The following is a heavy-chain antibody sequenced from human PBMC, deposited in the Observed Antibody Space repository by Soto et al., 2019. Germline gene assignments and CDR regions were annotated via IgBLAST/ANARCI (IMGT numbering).Heavy chain of an antibody. D-gene: IGHD2-15*01. Sequence: VGSLRLSCAASGFTVSSNYMSWVRQAPGKGLEWVSVIYSGGSTYYADSVKGRFTISRDDSKNTLFLQMNSLRAEDTAVYYCATAKLLLPWLFDYWGQGTLVTVSS. CDR1: GFTVSSNY. CDR3: ATAKLLLPWLFDY. CDR2: IYSGGST. V-gene: IGHV3-66*01. J-gene: IGHJ4*02.